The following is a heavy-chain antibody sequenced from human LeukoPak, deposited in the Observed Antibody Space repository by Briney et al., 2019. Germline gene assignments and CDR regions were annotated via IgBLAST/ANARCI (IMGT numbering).Heavy chain of an antibody. J-gene: IGHJ4*02. CDR3: AKGVGGGYKVFDY. V-gene: IGHV3-23*01. CDR2: ISASGGTT. D-gene: IGHD5-24*01. Sequence: GGSLRLSCAASGFTFTRYAMSWVRQAPGKGLEWVSAISASGGTTHYADSVKGRFTISRDNSKNTMYLQMNSLRAEDTAVYYCAKGVGGGYKVFDYWGQGTLVTVSS. CDR1: GFTFTRYA.